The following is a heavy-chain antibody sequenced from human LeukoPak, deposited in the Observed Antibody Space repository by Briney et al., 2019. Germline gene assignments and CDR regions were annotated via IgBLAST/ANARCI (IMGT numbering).Heavy chain of an antibody. CDR2: INHSGST. CDR1: GGSFSGYY. Sequence: SETLSLTCAVYGGSFSGYYWSWIRQVPGKGLEWIGEINHSGSTNYNPSLKSRVTISVGTSKTQFSLKVTSVTTADTAVYYCAKGRKDFDTNLGPFDSWGQGILVTVSS. D-gene: IGHD3-9*01. CDR3: AKGRKDFDTNLGPFDS. J-gene: IGHJ4*02. V-gene: IGHV4-34*01.